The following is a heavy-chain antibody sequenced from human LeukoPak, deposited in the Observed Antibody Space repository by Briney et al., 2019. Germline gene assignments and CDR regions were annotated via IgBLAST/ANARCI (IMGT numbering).Heavy chain of an antibody. J-gene: IGHJ4*02. CDR1: GGSISSGGYY. CDR2: IYYSGST. Sequence: PSETLSLTCTVSGGSISSGGYYWSWIRQHPGKGLEWIGYIYYSGSTYYNPSLKSRVTMSVDTSKNQFPLKLSSVTAADTAVYYCARAYGGNPLRFDYWGQGTLVTVSS. CDR3: ARAYGGNPLRFDY. V-gene: IGHV4-31*03. D-gene: IGHD4-23*01.